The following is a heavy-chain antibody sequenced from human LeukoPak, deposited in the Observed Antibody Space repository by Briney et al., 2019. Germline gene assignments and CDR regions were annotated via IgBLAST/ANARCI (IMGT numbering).Heavy chain of an antibody. D-gene: IGHD3-22*01. CDR2: ISSSSSYI. CDR3: ARDKYYYDSRMDY. J-gene: IGHJ4*02. V-gene: IGHV3-21*01. Sequence: PGGSLRLSCAASGFTFSSYSMNWVRQAPGKGLEWVSSISSSSSYIYYADSVKGRFTISRDNAKNSLYLQMSSLRAEDTAVYYCARDKYYYDSRMDYWGQGTLVTVSS. CDR1: GFTFSSYS.